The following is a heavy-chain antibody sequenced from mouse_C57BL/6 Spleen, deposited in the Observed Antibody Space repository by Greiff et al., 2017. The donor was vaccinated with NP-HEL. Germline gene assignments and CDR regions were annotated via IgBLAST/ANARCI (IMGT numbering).Heavy chain of an antibody. D-gene: IGHD1-1*01. Sequence: QVQLKQPGAELVKPGASVKMSCKASGYTFTSYWITWVKQRPGQGLEWIGDIYPGSGSTNYNEKFKSKATLTVDTSSSTAYMQLSSLTSEDSAVYYCASYGSSPYYFDYWGQGTTLTVSS. CDR2: IYPGSGST. CDR3: ASYGSSPYYFDY. J-gene: IGHJ2*01. V-gene: IGHV1-55*01. CDR1: GYTFTSYW.